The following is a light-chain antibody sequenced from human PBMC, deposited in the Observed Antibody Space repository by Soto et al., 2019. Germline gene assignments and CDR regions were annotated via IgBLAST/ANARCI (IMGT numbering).Light chain of an antibody. CDR3: HQYDNWPLTWT. Sequence: EIVFTQSPGSLSLSPGERATLSCRASQSVGKYLAWYQQKPGQAPRLLIYGASGRATGIPDRFSGSGSGTEFTPITSSLLSEEFAVYYCHQYDNWPLTWTFGQGTKVDIK. CDR1: QSVGKY. CDR2: GAS. V-gene: IGKV3D-15*01. J-gene: IGKJ1*01.